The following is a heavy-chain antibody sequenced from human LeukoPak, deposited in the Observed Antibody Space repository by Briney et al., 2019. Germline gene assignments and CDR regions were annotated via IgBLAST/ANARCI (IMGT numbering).Heavy chain of an antibody. CDR3: TSGVYYFDS. CDR1: GFTFSNAW. V-gene: IGHV3-15*01. J-gene: IGHJ4*02. Sequence: GGSLRLSCAASGFTFSNAWMSWVRRAPGKGLEWVGRIKTKTNGGTADYTPPVKGRFTISRDDSKNTLYLQMNSLKTDDTAVYYCTSGVYYFDSWGQGTLVTVSS. CDR2: IKTKTNGGTA. D-gene: IGHD1-26*01.